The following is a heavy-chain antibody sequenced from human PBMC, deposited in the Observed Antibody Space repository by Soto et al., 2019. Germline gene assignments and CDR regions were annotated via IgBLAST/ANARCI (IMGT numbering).Heavy chain of an antibody. D-gene: IGHD3-10*01. CDR1: GYTFTSYA. Sequence: QVQLVQSGAEVKKPGASVKVSCKASGYTFTSYAMHWVRQAPGQRLEWMGWINAGNGNTKYSQKFQGRVTITRDTSASTAYMELSSLRSEVTAVYYSARIPSMVRGVNWFDPWGQGTLLTVSS. CDR2: INAGNGNT. CDR3: ARIPSMVRGVNWFDP. J-gene: IGHJ5*02. V-gene: IGHV1-3*01.